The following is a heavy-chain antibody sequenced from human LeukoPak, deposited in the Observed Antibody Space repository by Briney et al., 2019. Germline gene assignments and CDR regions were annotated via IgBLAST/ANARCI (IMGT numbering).Heavy chain of an antibody. J-gene: IGHJ4*02. CDR1: GFTFSSYS. V-gene: IGHV3-21*01. CDR3: ARDQVSVAGTGIDY. CDR2: ISSSSTYI. D-gene: IGHD6-19*01. Sequence: GGSLRLSCAASGFTFSSYSMTWVRQAPGKGLEWVSSISSSSTYIYYADSVRGRFTISRDNAKNSLYLQMNSLRAEDTAVYYCARDQVSVAGTGIDYWGQGTLVTVSS.